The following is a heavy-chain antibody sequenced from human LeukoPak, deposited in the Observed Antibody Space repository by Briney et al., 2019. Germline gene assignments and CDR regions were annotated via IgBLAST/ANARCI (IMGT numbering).Heavy chain of an antibody. Sequence: SETLSLTCTVSDDSITIYYWSWIRQPPGKGLEWIGEINHSGSTNYNPSLKSRVTISVDTSKNQFSLKLSSVTAADTAVYYCASQYSSGWYDAFDIWGQGTMVTVSS. CDR2: INHSGST. V-gene: IGHV4-34*01. CDR1: DDSITIYY. CDR3: ASQYSSGWYDAFDI. J-gene: IGHJ3*02. D-gene: IGHD6-19*01.